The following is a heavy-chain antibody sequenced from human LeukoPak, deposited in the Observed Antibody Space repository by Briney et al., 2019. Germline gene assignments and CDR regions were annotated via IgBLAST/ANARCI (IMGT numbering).Heavy chain of an antibody. CDR2: INPGDSDT. D-gene: IGHD2-2*01. CDR1: GYNFASYW. Sequence: KRGESLKISCKGSGYNFASYWIGWVRQMPGKGLEWMGNINPGDSDTRYSPSFQGQVTMTVDKSINTAYLYWSSLKASDTAMFYCTRYQVPPGRDYFDYWGQGTLVTVSS. V-gene: IGHV5-51*01. J-gene: IGHJ4*02. CDR3: TRYQVPPGRDYFDY.